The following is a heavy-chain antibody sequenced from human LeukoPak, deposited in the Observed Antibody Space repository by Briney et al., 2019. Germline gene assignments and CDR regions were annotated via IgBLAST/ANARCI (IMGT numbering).Heavy chain of an antibody. J-gene: IGHJ4*02. CDR1: GFTFSSYG. D-gene: IGHD2-2*01. V-gene: IGHV3-30*02. Sequence: GGSLRLSCAASGFTFSSYGMHWVRQAPGKGLEWVAFIWYDGCNKYYADSVKGRFTISRDNSKNTLYLQMNSLRAEDTAVYYCAKDWEIVVVPAAMNYWGQGTLVTVSS. CDR3: AKDWEIVVVPAAMNY. CDR2: IWYDGCNK.